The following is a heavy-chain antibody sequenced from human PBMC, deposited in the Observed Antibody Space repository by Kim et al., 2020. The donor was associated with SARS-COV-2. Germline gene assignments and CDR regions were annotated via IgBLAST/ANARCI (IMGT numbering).Heavy chain of an antibody. CDR1: GFTFSNAW. CDR3: TTDPMIVVVITGFVLDY. Sequence: GGSLRLSCAASGFTFSNAWMSWVRQAPGKGLEWVGRIKSKTDGGTTDYAAPVKGRFTISRDDSKNTLYLQMNSLKTEDTAVYYCTTDPMIVVVITGFVLDYWGQGTLVTVSS. CDR2: IKSKTDGGTT. D-gene: IGHD3-22*01. J-gene: IGHJ4*02. V-gene: IGHV3-15*01.